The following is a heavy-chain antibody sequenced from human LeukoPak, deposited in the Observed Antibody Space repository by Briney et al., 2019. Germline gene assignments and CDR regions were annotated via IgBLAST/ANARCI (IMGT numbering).Heavy chain of an antibody. CDR3: AKHDHDPTTFGVVTWFDP. J-gene: IGHJ5*02. CDR2: INPNSGGT. V-gene: IGHV1-2*06. CDR1: GYTFTGYY. Sequence: ASVKVSCKASGYTFTGYYMHWVRQAPGQGLEWMGRINPNSGGTNYAQKFQGRVTMTRDTSISTAYMELSRLRSDDTAVYYCAKHDHDPTTFGVVTWFDPWGQGTLVTVSS. D-gene: IGHD3-3*01.